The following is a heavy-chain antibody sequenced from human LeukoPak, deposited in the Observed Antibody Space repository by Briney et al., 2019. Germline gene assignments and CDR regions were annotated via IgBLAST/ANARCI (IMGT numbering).Heavy chain of an antibody. CDR1: GGSITNYY. Sequence: SETLSLTCTVSGGSITNYYWSWIRQPAGKGLEWIGRIYTSGNTNYNPSLKSRVTMSVDTSKNQFSLKLSSATAADTAVYYCARAISSSLGRYYYYHVDVWGKGTTVTVSS. CDR2: IYTSGNT. V-gene: IGHV4-4*07. J-gene: IGHJ6*03. D-gene: IGHD6-6*01. CDR3: ARAISSSLGRYYYYHVDV.